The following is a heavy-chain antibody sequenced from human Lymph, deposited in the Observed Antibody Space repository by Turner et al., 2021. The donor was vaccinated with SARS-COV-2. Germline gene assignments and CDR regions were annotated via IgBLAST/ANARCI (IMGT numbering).Heavy chain of an antibody. D-gene: IGHD3-9*01. CDR3: AKGGFYDILTGYSNFDY. V-gene: IGHV3-30*18. Sequence: QLQLVASGGGVVQPGRSLRLHCAASGLTVRSYGMHWVRQAPGKGLEWVASISYDGSNKYYADSVKGRFTISRDNSKNTLYLQMNSLRPEDTAVYYCAKGGFYDILTGYSNFDYWGQGTLVTVSS. CDR1: GLTVRSYG. J-gene: IGHJ4*02. CDR2: ISYDGSNK.